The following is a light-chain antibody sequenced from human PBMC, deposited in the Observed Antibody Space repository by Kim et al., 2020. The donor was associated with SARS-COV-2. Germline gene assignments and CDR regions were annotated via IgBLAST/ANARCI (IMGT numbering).Light chain of an antibody. CDR1: QSVSNN. CDR2: GAS. CDR3: QQYNNWPPIT. V-gene: IGKV3-15*01. Sequence: EIVMTQSPATLSVSPGERATLSCRASQSVSNNLAWYQQKPGQAPRLLIYGASTRATDIPVRFSGSGSGTEFTLTISSLQSEDFALYYCQQYNNWPPITFGGGTKVDLK. J-gene: IGKJ4*01.